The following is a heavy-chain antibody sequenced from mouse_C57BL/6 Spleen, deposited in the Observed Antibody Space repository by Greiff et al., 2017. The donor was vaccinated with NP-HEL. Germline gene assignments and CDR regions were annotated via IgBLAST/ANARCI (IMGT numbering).Heavy chain of an antibody. CDR1: GYAFSSYW. D-gene: IGHD2-5*01. J-gene: IGHJ1*03. V-gene: IGHV1-80*01. Sequence: QVQLKESGAELVKPGASVKISCKASGYAFSSYWMNWVKQRPGKGLEWIGQIYPGDGDTNYNGKFKGKATLTADKSSSTAYMQLSSLTSEDSAVYFCASPAYYSNYVRYFDVWGTGTTVTVSS. CDR3: ASPAYYSNYVRYFDV. CDR2: IYPGDGDT.